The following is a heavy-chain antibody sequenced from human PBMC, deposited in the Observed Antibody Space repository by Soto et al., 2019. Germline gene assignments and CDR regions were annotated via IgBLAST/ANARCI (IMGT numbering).Heavy chain of an antibody. CDR3: ERPLTTGWQLPISAC. J-gene: IGHJ4*02. CDR2: IKQDGREK. Sequence: RVSRGAGEVSSTQCWMSRINQNPEKGLEWVANIKQDGREKYYMASVKGRFTISRDNAKNSLYLQMNSLRADDTAVYYFERPLTTGWQLPISACWGQGTLVPVSS. D-gene: IGHD1-26*01. CDR1: EVSSTQCW. V-gene: IGHV3-7*01.